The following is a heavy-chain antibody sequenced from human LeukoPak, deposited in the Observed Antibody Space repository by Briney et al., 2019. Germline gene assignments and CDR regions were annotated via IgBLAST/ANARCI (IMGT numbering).Heavy chain of an antibody. D-gene: IGHD4-11*01. Sequence: SVKVSCKASGGTFSRYTISWVRQAPGQGLEWMGRIIPILGIANYAQKFQGRVTITADKSTSTAYMELSSLRSEDTAVYYCARFRETTVAPDAFDIWGQGTMVTVSS. CDR1: GGTFSRYT. CDR3: ARFRETTVAPDAFDI. CDR2: IIPILGIA. V-gene: IGHV1-69*02. J-gene: IGHJ3*02.